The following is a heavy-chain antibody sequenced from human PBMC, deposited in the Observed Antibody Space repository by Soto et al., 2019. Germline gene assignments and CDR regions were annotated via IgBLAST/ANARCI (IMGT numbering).Heavy chain of an antibody. CDR2: ISAYNGNT. D-gene: IGHD3-22*01. Sequence: ASVKVSCKASGYTFTSYGISWVRQAPGQGLEWMGWISAYNGNTNYAPKLQGRVTMTTDTSTSTAYMELRSMRSDDTAVYYCARDVMYYYYSSGYYYPFDYWGQGTLVTLSS. J-gene: IGHJ4*02. CDR3: ARDVMYYYYSSGYYYPFDY. CDR1: GYTFTSYG. V-gene: IGHV1-18*04.